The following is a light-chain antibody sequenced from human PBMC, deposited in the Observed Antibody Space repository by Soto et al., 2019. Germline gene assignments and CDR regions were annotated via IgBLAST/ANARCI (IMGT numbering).Light chain of an antibody. CDR3: QKYNSAPYT. Sequence: DIQMTQSPSSLSASVGDRVTITCRASQGISNYLAWYQQKPGKVPKLLIYAASTLQSGVPSRFSGSGSGTDCALTISSLQPEDVATYYCQKYNSAPYTFGQGTNLEIK. CDR2: AAS. J-gene: IGKJ2*01. V-gene: IGKV1-27*01. CDR1: QGISNY.